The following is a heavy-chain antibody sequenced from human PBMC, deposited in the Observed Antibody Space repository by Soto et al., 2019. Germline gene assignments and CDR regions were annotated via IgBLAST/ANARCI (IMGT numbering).Heavy chain of an antibody. D-gene: IGHD3-3*01. Sequence: SETLSLTCAVSGGSISSSNWWSWVRQPPGKGLEWIGEIYHSGSTNYNPSLKSRVTISVDKSKNQSSLKLSSVTAADTAVYYCASAIFGVGLDYWGQGTLVTVSS. CDR2: IYHSGST. CDR1: GGSISSSNW. V-gene: IGHV4-4*02. CDR3: ASAIFGVGLDY. J-gene: IGHJ4*02.